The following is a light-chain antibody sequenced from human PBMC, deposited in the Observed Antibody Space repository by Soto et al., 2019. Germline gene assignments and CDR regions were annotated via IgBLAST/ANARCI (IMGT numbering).Light chain of an antibody. V-gene: IGLV2-14*03. Sequence: QSVLTQPASVSGSLGQSITISCSGTSSDVGLFDYVSWYQQHPGKVPKLMIYDVNDRPSGVSDRFSGSKSGNTASLTISGLQAEDEADYFCSSYTSEAIHVVFGGGTKVTV. CDR3: SSYTSEAIHVV. CDR2: DVN. CDR1: SSDVGLFDY. J-gene: IGLJ2*01.